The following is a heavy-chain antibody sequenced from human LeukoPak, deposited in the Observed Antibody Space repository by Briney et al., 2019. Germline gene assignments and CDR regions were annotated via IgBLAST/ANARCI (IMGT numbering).Heavy chain of an antibody. J-gene: IGHJ6*03. CDR3: AREMVITLLYSYYYYMDV. CDR2: INSDGINT. Sequence: GGSLRLSCAASGFTFSNYWMHWVRHAPGKGLVWVSRINSDGINTSYADSVKGRFTISRDNAKNTLNLQMNSLRAEDTAVYYCAREMVITLLYSYYYYMDVWGKGTTVTISS. V-gene: IGHV3-74*01. CDR1: GFTFSNYW. D-gene: IGHD3-22*01.